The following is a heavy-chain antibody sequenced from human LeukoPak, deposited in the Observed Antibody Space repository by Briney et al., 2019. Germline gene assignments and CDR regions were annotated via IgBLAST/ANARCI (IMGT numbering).Heavy chain of an antibody. CDR2: MNPNSGNT. Sequence: ASVKVSCKASGYTFTSYDINWVRQATGQGLEWMGWMNPNSGNTGYAQKFQGRVTMTRNTSISTAYMELSSLRSEDTAVYYCARVGGSYDFWSGYYRYYHGMDVWGQGTTVTVSS. D-gene: IGHD3-3*01. CDR3: ARVGGSYDFWSGYYRYYHGMDV. V-gene: IGHV1-8*01. CDR1: GYTFTSYD. J-gene: IGHJ6*02.